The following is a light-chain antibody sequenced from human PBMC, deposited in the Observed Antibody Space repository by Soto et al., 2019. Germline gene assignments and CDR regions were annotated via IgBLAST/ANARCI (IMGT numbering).Light chain of an antibody. J-gene: IGKJ3*01. CDR3: QQRTNWLT. Sequence: EIVLTQSPATLSLSPGERATLSCRASQNVSTYLAWYQQKPGQAPRLLIYDASNRATGIPARFSGSGSGTDFTLTISSLEPEEFAVYYCQQRTNWLTFGPGTKMDIK. CDR1: QNVSTY. V-gene: IGKV3-11*01. CDR2: DAS.